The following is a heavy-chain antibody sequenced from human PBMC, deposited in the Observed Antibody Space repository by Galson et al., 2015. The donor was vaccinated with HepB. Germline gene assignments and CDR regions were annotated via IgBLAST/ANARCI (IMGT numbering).Heavy chain of an antibody. CDR3: ARDKAAAGTGDYFDY. CDR1: GFTFSSYA. Sequence: SLRLSCAASGFTFSSYAMHWVGQAPGKGLEWVAVISYDGSNKYYADSVKGRFTISRDNSKNTLYLQMNSLRAEDTAVYYCARDKAAAGTGDYFDYWGQGTLVTVSS. D-gene: IGHD6-13*01. V-gene: IGHV3-30-3*01. J-gene: IGHJ4*02. CDR2: ISYDGSNK.